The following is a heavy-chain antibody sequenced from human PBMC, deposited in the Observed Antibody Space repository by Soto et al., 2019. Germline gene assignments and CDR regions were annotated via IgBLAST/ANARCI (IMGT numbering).Heavy chain of an antibody. CDR3: ARDAPQELAVAGHIDD. CDR1: GFTFGGYW. J-gene: IGHJ4*02. D-gene: IGHD6-19*01. V-gene: IGHV3-74*01. CDR2: INSDGSST. Sequence: GGSLRLCCAASGFTFGGYWMHWVRQAPGKGLVWVSRINSDGSSTSYADSVKGRFTISRDNAKNTLYLQMNSLRAEDTAVYYCARDAPQELAVAGHIDDWGQGTLVTAS.